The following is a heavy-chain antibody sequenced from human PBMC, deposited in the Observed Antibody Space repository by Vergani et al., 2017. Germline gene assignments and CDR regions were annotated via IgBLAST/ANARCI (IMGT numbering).Heavy chain of an antibody. CDR1: GDSITSRLDY. D-gene: IGHD1-14*01. Sequence: QLQLQESGPGLVKPSETLSLTCSVSGDSITSRLDYWGWIRQTPGKGLEWIGSMYHSGTTYYNPSLKSRATLSVDTSKNQISLQVTSVTAADTAVYYCARHQIGRYTDYWGQGTLVTVSS. CDR3: ARHQIGRYTDY. J-gene: IGHJ4*02. CDR2: MYHSGTT. V-gene: IGHV4-39*01.